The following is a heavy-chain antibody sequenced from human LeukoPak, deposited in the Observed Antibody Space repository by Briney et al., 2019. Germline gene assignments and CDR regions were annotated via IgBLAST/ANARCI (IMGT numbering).Heavy chain of an antibody. D-gene: IGHD1-1*01. V-gene: IGHV3-48*01. CDR3: ARGWTTVIDY. CDR1: GFSFRNYA. Sequence: GGSLRLSCAASGFSFRNYAMTWVRQAPGKGLEWVSQMTDSGSIIHYADSVKGRFTITRDNAKNSLYLLMNSLRADDTAVYYCARGWTTVIDYWGQGTPVTVSS. J-gene: IGHJ4*02. CDR2: MTDSGSII.